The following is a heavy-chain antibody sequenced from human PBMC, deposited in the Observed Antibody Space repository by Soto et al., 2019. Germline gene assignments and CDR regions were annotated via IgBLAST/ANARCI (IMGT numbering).Heavy chain of an antibody. J-gene: IGHJ6*02. Sequence: QVQLVESGGGVVQPGRSLRLSCAASGFTFTDYALHWVRQAPGKGLEWVAVISYDGGKKYYADSVKGRFTISRENSKNTVYLQMNSLRVEDTAVYYCARDTYLDSSGPTYYYYYGIDVWGQGTTVTVSS. D-gene: IGHD3-22*01. CDR3: ARDTYLDSSGPTYYYYYGIDV. V-gene: IGHV3-30-3*01. CDR2: ISYDGGKK. CDR1: GFTFTDYA.